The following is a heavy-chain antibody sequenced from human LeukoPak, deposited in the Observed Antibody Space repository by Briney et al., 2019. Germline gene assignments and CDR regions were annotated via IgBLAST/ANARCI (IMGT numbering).Heavy chain of an antibody. CDR2: MNPNSGNT. CDR3: ARVRFGSGSYPSYFDY. Sequence: ASVKVSCKASGYTFTSYDINWGRQATGQGLEWMGWMNPNSGNTGYAQTFQGRVTISRHTSISTAYMELNSLTSEDTAVYYCARVRFGSGSYPSYFDYWGQGTLVTVSS. J-gene: IGHJ4*02. CDR1: GYTFTSYD. D-gene: IGHD3-10*01. V-gene: IGHV1-8*03.